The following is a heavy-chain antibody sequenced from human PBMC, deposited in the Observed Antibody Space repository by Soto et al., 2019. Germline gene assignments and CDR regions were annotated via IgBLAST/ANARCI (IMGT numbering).Heavy chain of an antibody. Sequence: GGSLRLSCAASGFTFSRYDMHWVLQATGKGQEWVSAIGTAGDPYYRGSVKGRFTISRENAKNSLYLLMNSLRAGDTAVFYGARGLGGSTSVTRLPGFHYWGQGTMVTDSS. CDR1: GFTFSRYD. V-gene: IGHV3-13*05. J-gene: IGHJ4*02. D-gene: IGHD4-17*01. CDR2: IGTAGDP. CDR3: ARGLGGSTSVTRLPGFHY.